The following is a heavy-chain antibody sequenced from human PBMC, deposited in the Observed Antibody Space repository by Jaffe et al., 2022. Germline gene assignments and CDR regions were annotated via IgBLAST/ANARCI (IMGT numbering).Heavy chain of an antibody. V-gene: IGHV3-48*01. CDR2: ISSSSSTI. J-gene: IGHJ4*02. Sequence: EVQLVESGGGLVQPGGSLRLSCAASGFTFSSYSMNWVRQAPGKGLEWVSYISSSSSTIYYADSVKGRFTISRDNAKNSLYLQMNSLRAEDTAVYYCAREIPYGSGSFDYWGQGTLVTVSS. D-gene: IGHD3-10*01. CDR3: AREIPYGSGSFDY. CDR1: GFTFSSYS.